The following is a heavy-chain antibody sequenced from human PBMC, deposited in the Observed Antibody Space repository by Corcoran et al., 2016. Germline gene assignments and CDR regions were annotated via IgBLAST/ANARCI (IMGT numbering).Heavy chain of an antibody. J-gene: IGHJ4*02. D-gene: IGHD3-3*01. CDR3: AREKSGSSLEY. CDR1: GFTFSSYW. V-gene: IGHV3-7*01. Sequence: EVQLVESGGGLVQPGGSLRLSCAASGFTFSSYWITWVRQAPGKGLEWVANIKYDGREKYYVDSVKGRFTISRDNAKNSLSLQMSSLRAEDTAVYYCAREKSGSSLEYWGQGTLVTVSS. CDR2: IKYDGREK.